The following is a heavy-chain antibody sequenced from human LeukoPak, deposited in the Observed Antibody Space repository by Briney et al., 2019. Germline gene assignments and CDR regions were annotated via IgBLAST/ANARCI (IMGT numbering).Heavy chain of an antibody. V-gene: IGHV1-18*01. D-gene: IGHD2-2*01. CDR3: ARDPRYCSSTSCSGDAFDI. CDR2: VSAYNGNT. Sequence: ASVKVSCKASGYTFTSYGISWVRQASGQGLEWMGWVSAYNGNTNYAQKLQGRVTMTTDTSTSTAYMELRSLRSDDTAVYYCARDPRYCSSTSCSGDAFDIWGQGTMVTVSS. J-gene: IGHJ3*02. CDR1: GYTFTSYG.